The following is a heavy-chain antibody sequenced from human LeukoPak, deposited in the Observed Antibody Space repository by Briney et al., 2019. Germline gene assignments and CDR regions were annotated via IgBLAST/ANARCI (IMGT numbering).Heavy chain of an antibody. CDR2: MNPNSGNT. CDR3: AREDIVVVVASYYYYGMDV. V-gene: IGHV1-8*02. D-gene: IGHD2-15*01. CDR1: GYTFTGYY. Sequence: ASVKVSCKASGYTFTGYYMHWVRQAPGQGLEWMGWMNPNSGNTGYAQKFQGRVTMTRNTSISTAYMELSSLRSEDTAVYYCAREDIVVVVASYYYYGMDVWGQGTTVTVYS. J-gene: IGHJ6*01.